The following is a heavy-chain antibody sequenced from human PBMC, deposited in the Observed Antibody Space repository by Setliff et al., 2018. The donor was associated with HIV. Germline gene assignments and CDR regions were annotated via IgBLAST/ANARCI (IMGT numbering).Heavy chain of an antibody. D-gene: IGHD2-15*01. J-gene: IGHJ4*02. CDR1: GFTLSSYW. CDR2: IKSDGSVI. V-gene: IGHV3-74*01. CDR3: AADRIVLGDY. Sequence: GGSLRLSCVASGFTLSSYWMHWVRQAPGKGLVWVSHIKSDGSVIQYADSVKGRFTISRDNAKNTLYLQMNSLRVEDTAVYYCAADRIVLGDYWGQGTLVTVSS.